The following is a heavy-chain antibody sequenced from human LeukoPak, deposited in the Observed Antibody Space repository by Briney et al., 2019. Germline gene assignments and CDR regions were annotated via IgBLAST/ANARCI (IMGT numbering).Heavy chain of an antibody. V-gene: IGHV3-30*19. CDR2: IEYDGSNK. Sequence: GGSLRLSCAASGFTFSSYAMHWVRQAPGKGLEWVAFIEYDGSNKYYADSVKGRFTISRDNSKNTLYLQMNSLRAEDTAVYYCARDSRGTYSGSYYETEDAFDIWGQGTMVTVSS. CDR3: ARDSRGTYSGSYYETEDAFDI. D-gene: IGHD1-26*01. J-gene: IGHJ3*02. CDR1: GFTFSSYA.